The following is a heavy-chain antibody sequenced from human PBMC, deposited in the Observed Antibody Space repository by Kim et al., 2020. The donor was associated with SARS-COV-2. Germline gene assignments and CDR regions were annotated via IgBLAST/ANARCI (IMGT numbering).Heavy chain of an antibody. J-gene: IGHJ4*02. D-gene: IGHD2-21*02. Sequence: SETLSLTCTVSGGSIRSSSYCWGWIRQPPGEGLEWIGNICYSGITYYSSSLKSRVTISIDTSKNQFSLKLSSVTAADTAVYYCARRPNYTVGWWGLWGQGTLVTVSS. CDR3: ARRPNYTVGWWGL. CDR2: ICYSGIT. CDR1: GGSIRSSSYC. V-gene: IGHV4-39*01.